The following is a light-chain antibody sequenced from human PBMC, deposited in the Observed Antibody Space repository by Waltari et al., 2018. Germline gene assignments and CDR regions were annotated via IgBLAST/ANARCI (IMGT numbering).Light chain of an antibody. CDR1: GSHIGAGNG. CDR3: QSYDSSLTGSWV. V-gene: IGLV1-40*01. Sequence: QSVLTQPPSVSGAPGQRVTISCTGSGSHIGAGNGLHWYQQFPGTAPKLLIYGNTNRPSGVPDRFSGSKSGTSGSLAITGLQAEDEAYYYCQSYDSSLTGSWVFGGGTKLTVL. CDR2: GNT. J-gene: IGLJ3*02.